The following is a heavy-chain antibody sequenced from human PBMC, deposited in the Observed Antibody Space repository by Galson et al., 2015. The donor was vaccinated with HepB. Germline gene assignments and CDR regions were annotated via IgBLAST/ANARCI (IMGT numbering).Heavy chain of an antibody. D-gene: IGHD6-13*01. CDR2: IWYDGSNK. CDR1: GFTFSSYG. CDR3: ARGEEEAAGTDY. V-gene: IGHV3-33*01. Sequence: SLRLSCAASGFTFSSYGMHWVRQAPGKGLEWVAVIWYDGSNKYYADSVKGRFTISRDNSKNTLYLQMNSLRAEDTAVYYCARGEEEAAGTDYWGQGTLVTVSS. J-gene: IGHJ4*02.